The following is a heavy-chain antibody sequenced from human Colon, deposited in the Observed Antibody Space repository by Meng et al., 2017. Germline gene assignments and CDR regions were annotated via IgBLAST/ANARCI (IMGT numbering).Heavy chain of an antibody. V-gene: IGHV6-1*01. Sequence: SETLSPTFAISGDSVSTNSAAWNWLRQSPSRGLEWLGRTYYTSKWSSDYAVSVKSRMAIHPDTSKNQFSLQLDSVTPEDTAVYYCARGFFSKGFDSWGQGALVTVSS. J-gene: IGHJ4*02. CDR3: ARGFFSKGFDS. CDR1: GDSVSTNSAA. D-gene: IGHD2/OR15-2a*01. CDR2: TYYTSKWSS.